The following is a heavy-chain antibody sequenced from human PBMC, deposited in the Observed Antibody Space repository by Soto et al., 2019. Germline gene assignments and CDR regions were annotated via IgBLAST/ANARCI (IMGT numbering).Heavy chain of an antibody. J-gene: IGHJ6*02. CDR1: GFTFSSYA. CDR2: ITSNGGNT. V-gene: IGHV3-64*01. D-gene: IGHD3-16*01. CDR3: ARRIQFGYGMDV. Sequence: EVQLVESGGGLVQPGGSLRLSCAASGFTFSSYAMHWVRQAPGKGLEYVSVITSNGGNTDYASSVKGRFTISGDNSKNTLYLQMGSLRAEDMAVYYCARRIQFGYGMDVWGQGTTVTVSS.